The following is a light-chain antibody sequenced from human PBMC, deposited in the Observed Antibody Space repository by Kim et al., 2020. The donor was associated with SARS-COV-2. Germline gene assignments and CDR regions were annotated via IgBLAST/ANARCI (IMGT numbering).Light chain of an antibody. V-gene: IGLV1-47*01. CDR2: RNN. CDR1: SSKIGSNY. Sequence: PGRRATISCSGSSSKIGSNYVYWYQQLPGTAPKLLTYRNNQRPSGVPDRFSGSKSGTSASLAISGLRSEDEADYYCAAWDDSLSGVFGGGTQLTVL. J-gene: IGLJ3*02. CDR3: AAWDDSLSGV.